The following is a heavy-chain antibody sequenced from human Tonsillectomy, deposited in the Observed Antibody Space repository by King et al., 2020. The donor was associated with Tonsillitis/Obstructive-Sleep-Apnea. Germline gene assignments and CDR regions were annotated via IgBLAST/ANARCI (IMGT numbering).Heavy chain of an antibody. D-gene: IGHD1-1*01. J-gene: IGHJ6*02. V-gene: IGHV4-59*01. CDR3: ARDQEGTASGYYYYGMDV. CDR2: IYYSGST. CDR1: GGSISSYY. Sequence: VQLQESGPGLVKPSETLSLTCTVSGGSISSYYWSWIRQPPGKGLEWIGYIYYSGSTNYNPSRKSRVTISVDTSKNQFSLKLSSVTAADTAVYYCARDQEGTASGYYYYGMDVWGQGTTVTVSS.